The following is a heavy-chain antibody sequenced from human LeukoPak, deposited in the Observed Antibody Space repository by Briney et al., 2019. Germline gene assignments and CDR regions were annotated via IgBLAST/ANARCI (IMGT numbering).Heavy chain of an antibody. Sequence: GGSLRLSCAASGFTFSRFWMSWVRQAPGKGLEWVANIKTDGGEKYYVDSVKGRFTISRDNAKNSLYLQMNSLRAEDTAVYYCAEVVVGYWGQGTLVTVSS. CDR3: AEVVVGY. CDR2: IKTDGGEK. D-gene: IGHD3-22*01. V-gene: IGHV3-7*05. J-gene: IGHJ4*02. CDR1: GFTFSRFW.